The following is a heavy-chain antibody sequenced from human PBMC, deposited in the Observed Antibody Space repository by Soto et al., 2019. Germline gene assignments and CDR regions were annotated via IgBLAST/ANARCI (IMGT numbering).Heavy chain of an antibody. Sequence: ASVKVSRKASGYTFTSYGISWVRQAPGQGLEWMRWISAYNGNTNYAQKLQGRVTMTTDTSTSNAYMELRSLRSDDTAVYYCARDSRRGCGSHRCDAFDIWGQGTMVTVSS. CDR1: GYTFTSYG. CDR3: ARDSRRGCGSHRCDAFDI. J-gene: IGHJ3*02. CDR2: ISAYNGNT. V-gene: IGHV1-18*01. D-gene: IGHD1-26*01.